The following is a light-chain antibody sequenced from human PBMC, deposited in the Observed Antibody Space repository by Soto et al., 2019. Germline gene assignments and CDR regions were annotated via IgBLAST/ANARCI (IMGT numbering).Light chain of an antibody. CDR1: SSDIGGYDY. J-gene: IGLJ2*01. CDR3: TSYASGSSNVV. Sequence: QSALTQPASVSGSPGQSITLSCTGTSSDIGGYDYVSWYQRHPGKAPKLIIYDVNNRPSGVSNRFSGSKSVNTASLTISGLQAEDEADYYCTSYASGSSNVVFGGGTKLTVL. V-gene: IGLV2-14*01. CDR2: DVN.